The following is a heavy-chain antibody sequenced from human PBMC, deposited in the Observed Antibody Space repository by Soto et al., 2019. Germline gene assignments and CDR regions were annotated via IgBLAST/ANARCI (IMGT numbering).Heavy chain of an antibody. CDR2: VSFDGSNK. J-gene: IGHJ5*02. CDR3: ATDQTGITTTGGGRIDP. CDR1: GFTFSTHA. D-gene: IGHD1-20*01. Sequence: QVQLVESGGGVVQPGRSLRLSCAASGFTFSTHAMHWVRQAPGKGLECVAIVSFDGSNKYYADSVNGRFTISRDNSKNTLYLQMSGLTPEDTAVYYCATDQTGITTTGGGRIDPWGQGTLVTVSS. V-gene: IGHV3-30-3*01.